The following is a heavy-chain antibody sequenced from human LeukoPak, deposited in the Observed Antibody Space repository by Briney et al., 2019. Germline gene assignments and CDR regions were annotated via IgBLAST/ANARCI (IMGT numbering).Heavy chain of an antibody. CDR1: GGSISSGGYS. D-gene: IGHD3-22*01. CDR3: ARVAGITMSIFMDV. CDR2: IYRSGST. Sequence: PSETLSLTCAVSGGSISSGGYSWSWIRQPPGKGLEWIGYIYRSGSTYYNPSLKSRVTISVDRSKNQFSLKLSSVTAADTAVYYCARVAGITMSIFMDVWGQGTTVTVSS. J-gene: IGHJ6*02. V-gene: IGHV4-30-2*01.